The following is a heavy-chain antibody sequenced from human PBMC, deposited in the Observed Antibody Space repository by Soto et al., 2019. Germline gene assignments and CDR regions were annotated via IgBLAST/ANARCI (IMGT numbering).Heavy chain of an antibody. D-gene: IGHD3-16*01. CDR2: TYYRSKWYN. Sequence: PSQTLSLTCAISGDSVSSNSATWNWIRQSPSRGLEWLGRTYYRSKWYNDYAISVKSRIRISPDTSKNQFSLQLTSVSPEDTAVYYCGRAHLGSDRNILETFDPWGQGTLVTVSS. J-gene: IGHJ5*02. CDR1: GDSVSSNSAT. CDR3: GRAHLGSDRNILETFDP. V-gene: IGHV6-1*01.